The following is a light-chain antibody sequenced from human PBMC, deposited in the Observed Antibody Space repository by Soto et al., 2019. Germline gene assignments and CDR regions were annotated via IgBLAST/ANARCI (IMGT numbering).Light chain of an antibody. J-gene: IGKJ1*01. CDR1: PGLXSSY. V-gene: IGKV3-20*01. Sequence: IVLTQCPGTLSLSPGESATLSCRASPGLXSSYSAGDQQKPGQAPGLPXDGASSRATGIPDRLSGSGSGTDVTLTISRLDPEYLAVYYCQQYGSSTWTFGQGTKVDIK. CDR2: GAS. CDR3: QQYGSSTWT.